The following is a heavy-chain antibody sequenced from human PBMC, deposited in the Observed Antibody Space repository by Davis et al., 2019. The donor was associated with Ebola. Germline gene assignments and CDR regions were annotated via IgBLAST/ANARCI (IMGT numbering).Heavy chain of an antibody. J-gene: IGHJ4*02. CDR1: GFSLSTSGMG. CDR2: IYWVDDK. CDR3: AHRLGRFGEWNFDY. Sequence: SGPTLVKPTQTFTLTCTFSGFSLSTSGMGVGWIRQPPGKALEWLALIYWVDDKRYRPSLKSRLTITKDTSKNQVVLTMINMDPVDTATYYCAHRLGRFGEWNFDYWGLGTPVTVSS. D-gene: IGHD3-10*01. V-gene: IGHV2-5*02.